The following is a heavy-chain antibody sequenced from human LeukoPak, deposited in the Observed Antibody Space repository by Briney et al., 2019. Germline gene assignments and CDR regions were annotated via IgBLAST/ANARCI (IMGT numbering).Heavy chain of an antibody. CDR3: ARDLFSSSWLNYFDY. V-gene: IGHV3-48*04. J-gene: IGHJ4*02. D-gene: IGHD6-13*01. CDR2: ISSDSRTI. Sequence: PGGSLRLSCAASGFTFSSYSLNWVRQAPGKGLEWVSYISSDSRTIYYADSVKGRFTISRDNAKNSLYLQMNSLRAEDTAVYYCARDLFSSSWLNYFDYWGQGTLVTVSS. CDR1: GFTFSSYS.